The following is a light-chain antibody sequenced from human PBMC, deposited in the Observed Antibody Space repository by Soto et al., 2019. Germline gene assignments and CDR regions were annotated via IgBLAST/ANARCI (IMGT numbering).Light chain of an antibody. J-gene: IGKJ4*01. V-gene: IGKV3-20*01. CDR2: GAS. Sequence: EIVLTQSPGTLSLSPGERATLSCRASQSVSSSYLAWYQQKPGQAPRLLIYGASSRATGIPDRFSGSGSGTDFTLTISRLEPEDFAVYYCKQYGSSRATFGGGTKVEIK. CDR1: QSVSSSY. CDR3: KQYGSSRAT.